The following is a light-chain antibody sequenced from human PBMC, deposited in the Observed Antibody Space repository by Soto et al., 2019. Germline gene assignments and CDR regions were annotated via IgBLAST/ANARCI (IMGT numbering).Light chain of an antibody. CDR1: SSNIGSRT. Sequence: QSVLTQPPSASGTPGQRVTISCSGTSSNIGSRTVNWYQQLPGTAPKLLIYTNNQRPSGVPDRFSGSKSGTSASLAISGLQSEDGADYYCAAWDDSLKGWVFGGGTKLTVL. J-gene: IGLJ3*02. V-gene: IGLV1-44*01. CDR2: TNN. CDR3: AAWDDSLKGWV.